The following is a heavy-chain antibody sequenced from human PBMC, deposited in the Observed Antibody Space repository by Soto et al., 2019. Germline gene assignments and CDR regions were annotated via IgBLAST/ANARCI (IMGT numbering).Heavy chain of an antibody. CDR3: ALDNSGWHGNDGIGY. D-gene: IGHD6-19*01. CDR2: ISSSSSTI. V-gene: IGHV3-48*02. Sequence: GGSLRLSCAASGFTFSSYNMNWVRQAPGKGLEWVSYISSSSSTIYYADSVKGRFTISRDNAKNSLYLQMNSLRDEDTAVYYCALDNSGWHGNDGIGYWGKGTLVTVS. CDR1: GFTFSSYN. J-gene: IGHJ4*02.